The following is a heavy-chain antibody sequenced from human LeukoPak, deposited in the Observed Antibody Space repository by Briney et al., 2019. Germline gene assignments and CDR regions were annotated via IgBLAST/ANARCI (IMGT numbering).Heavy chain of an antibody. CDR2: IIPIFGTA. CDR1: GGTFSSYA. J-gene: IGHJ5*02. CDR3: ARSVEENWFDP. V-gene: IGHV1-69*06. Sequence: SVKVSCKASGGTFSSYAISWVRQAPGQGLEWMGRIIPIFGTANYAQKFQGRVTITADKSTSTAYTELSSLRSEDTAVYYCARSVEENWFDPWGQGTLVTVSS. D-gene: IGHD2-15*01.